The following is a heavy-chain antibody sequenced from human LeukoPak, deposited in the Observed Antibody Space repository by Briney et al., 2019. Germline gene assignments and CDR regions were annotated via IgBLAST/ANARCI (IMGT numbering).Heavy chain of an antibody. CDR1: GFTFSSYA. Sequence: GGSLRLSCAASGFTFSSYAMSWVRQAPGKGLEWVSVIYSGGSTYYADSVKGRFTISRDNSKNTLYLQMNSLRAEDTAVYYCAREYYDILTGYYSPFDYWGQGTLVTVSS. J-gene: IGHJ4*02. CDR2: IYSGGST. V-gene: IGHV3-53*01. CDR3: AREYYDILTGYYSPFDY. D-gene: IGHD3-9*01.